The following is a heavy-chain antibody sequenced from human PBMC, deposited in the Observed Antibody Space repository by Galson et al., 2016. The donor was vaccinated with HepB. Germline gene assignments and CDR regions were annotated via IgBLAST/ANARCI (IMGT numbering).Heavy chain of an antibody. J-gene: IGHJ4*02. CDR2: IWSDGSNQ. CDR3: ARVHLDCSSTSCHRLLNY. Sequence: SLRLSCAASGFSFSRYGMHWVRQAPGKGLEWVAVIWSDGSNQYYADSVKGRFTISRDNSNNTLYLQMNSLRAEDTAVYYCARVHLDCSSTSCHRLLNYWGQGTLVTVSS. V-gene: IGHV3-33*01. D-gene: IGHD2-2*01. CDR1: GFSFSRYG.